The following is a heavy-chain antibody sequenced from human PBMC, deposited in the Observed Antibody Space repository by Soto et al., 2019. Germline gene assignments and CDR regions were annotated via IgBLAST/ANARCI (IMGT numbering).Heavy chain of an antibody. J-gene: IGHJ6*02. CDR3: AIDSTLGGWGGMDV. CDR1: GFTFDDYA. V-gene: IGHV3-9*01. D-gene: IGHD3-16*01. CDR2: ISWNSGSI. Sequence: EVQLVESGGGLVQPGRSLRLSCAASGFTFDDYAMHWVRQAPGKGLEWVSGISWNSGSIGYADSVKGRFTISRDIAKNSLYLQMNSLRAEDTALYYCAIDSTLGGWGGMDVWGQGTTVTVSS.